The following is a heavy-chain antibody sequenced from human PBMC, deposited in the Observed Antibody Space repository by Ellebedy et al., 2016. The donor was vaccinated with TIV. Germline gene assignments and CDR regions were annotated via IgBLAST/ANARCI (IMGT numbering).Heavy chain of an antibody. Sequence: GESLKISCAASGFTFSSSVMSWVRQAPGKGLEWVSSIFSGGSTSYADSVKGRFTIPRDNSENTLYLQMNSLRVEDTAVYYCIQDFSGVREYWGQGALVTVSS. CDR2: IFSGGST. CDR1: GFTFSSSV. J-gene: IGHJ4*02. CDR3: IQDFSGVREY. D-gene: IGHD2-15*01. V-gene: IGHV3-23*01.